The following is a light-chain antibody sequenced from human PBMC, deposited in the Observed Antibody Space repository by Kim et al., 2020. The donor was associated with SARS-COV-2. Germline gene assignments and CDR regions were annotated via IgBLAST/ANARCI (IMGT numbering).Light chain of an antibody. J-gene: IGLJ1*01. V-gene: IGLV2-14*03. Sequence: PITISGTGTSSDVGGNSYVAWYQQHPGKAPKLMICDVSNRPSGVSNRFSGSKSGNTASLTISWLQAEDEADYYCSSYTRSTTNYVFGTGTKVTVL. CDR3: SSYTRSTTNYV. CDR1: SSDVGGNSY. CDR2: DVS.